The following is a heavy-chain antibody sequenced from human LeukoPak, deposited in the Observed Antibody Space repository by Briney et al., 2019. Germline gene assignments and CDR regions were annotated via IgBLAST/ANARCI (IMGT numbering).Heavy chain of an antibody. J-gene: IGHJ6*02. CDR3: ARALSKASGWYAGGMDV. D-gene: IGHD6-19*01. CDR2: ISDDGSNK. V-gene: IGHV3-30*03. Sequence: GRSLRLSCAASGFTFSSYGMHWVRQAPGKGLEWVAAISDDGSNKHYADSVKGRFTISRDNAKNSLYLQMNSLRAEDTALYHCARALSKASGWYAGGMDVWGQGTTVTVSS. CDR1: GFTFSSYG.